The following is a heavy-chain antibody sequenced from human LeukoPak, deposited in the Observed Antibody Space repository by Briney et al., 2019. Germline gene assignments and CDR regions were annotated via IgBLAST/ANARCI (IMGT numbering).Heavy chain of an antibody. CDR1: GFTFSNSW. D-gene: IGHD5-12*01. CDR2: MSPDGSET. CDR3: ATDSGYKTFDI. V-gene: IGHV3-7*01. J-gene: IGHJ3*02. Sequence: TGGSLRLSCAASGFTFSNSWMNWVRQAPGKGLQWVAGMSPDGSETYYEDSVKGRFTISRDNAKKSMYLDMNSLRAEDTAVYYCATDSGYKTFDIWGQGTMVTVSS.